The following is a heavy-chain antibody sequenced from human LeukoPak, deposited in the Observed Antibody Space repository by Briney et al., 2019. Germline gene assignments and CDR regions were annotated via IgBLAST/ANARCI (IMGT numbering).Heavy chain of an antibody. J-gene: IGHJ6*02. CDR2: INSDGSTI. Sequence: PGGSLRLSCAASGFTFGSYWMHWVRSTPGKGLVWVSRINSDGSTISYADPVKGRFTISRDNTKNTLYLQMNSLRAEDTAVYYCARELGIRGSLSYYYYGMDVWGQGTTVTVSS. CDR3: ARELGIRGSLSYYYYGMDV. D-gene: IGHD3-10*01. V-gene: IGHV3-74*01. CDR1: GFTFGSYW.